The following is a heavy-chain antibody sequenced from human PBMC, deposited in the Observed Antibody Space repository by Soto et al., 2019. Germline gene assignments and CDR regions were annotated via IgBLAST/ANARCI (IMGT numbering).Heavy chain of an antibody. V-gene: IGHV5-51*01. Sequence: SMKFSCTGGGYSFTSYSIGWLRQRPRKRVEWIGIIYPRNSDTRYSPSFQGQVTISAAKSITTAYLQWSSLKASDTAMYYCARGYCTTTICDPWFDPWGQGTLVTVSS. D-gene: IGHD2-2*01. CDR1: GYSFTSYS. J-gene: IGHJ5*02. CDR2: IYPRNSDT. CDR3: ARGYCTTTICDPWFDP.